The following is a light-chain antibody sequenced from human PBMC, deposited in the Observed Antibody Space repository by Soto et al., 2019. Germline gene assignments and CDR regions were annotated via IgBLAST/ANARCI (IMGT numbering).Light chain of an antibody. Sequence: QSALTQPASISGSPGQSITISCTGTNSDVGGYNYVSWYQQYPGKAPKLMIYDVDNRPSGVSYRFSGSKSGKPASLTISGLQAEDEADYYCSSYTTSSTVVFGGGTKLTVL. CDR2: DVD. CDR1: NSDVGGYNY. J-gene: IGLJ2*01. CDR3: SSYTTSSTVV. V-gene: IGLV2-14*01.